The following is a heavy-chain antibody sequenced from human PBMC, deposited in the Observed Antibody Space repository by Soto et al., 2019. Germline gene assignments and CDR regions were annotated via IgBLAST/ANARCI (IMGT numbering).Heavy chain of an antibody. J-gene: IGHJ4*02. V-gene: IGHV4-39*01. D-gene: IGHD3-9*01. CDR2: IYYSGTT. CDR1: GGSIISSSYY. Sequence: SETLSLTCTVSGGSIISSSYYLFCIRQPPWNGLVLIGSIYYSGTTYYNPSLKSRVTISVDTSKNQFSLKLSSVTAADTAVYYCARHRGYYDILTGYYTELNFDYWGQGTLVTVSS. CDR3: ARHRGYYDILTGYYTELNFDY.